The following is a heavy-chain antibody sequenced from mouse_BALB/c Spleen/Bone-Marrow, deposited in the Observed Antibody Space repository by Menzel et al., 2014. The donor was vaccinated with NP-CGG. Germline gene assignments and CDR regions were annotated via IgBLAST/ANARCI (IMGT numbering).Heavy chain of an antibody. D-gene: IGHD2-4*01. J-gene: IGHJ1*01. Sequence: QVQLQQSGAEMVKPGASVKLSCKASGDIFTSYYMYWVKQRPGQGLEWIGGINPNNSGTNFNEKFKSEATLTADKSSSTAYMELSSLTSEDSAVYYCARGRYDSDGWYFDVWGAGTTVTVSS. V-gene: IGHV1-53*01. CDR3: ARGRYDSDGWYFDV. CDR2: INPNNSGT. CDR1: GDIFTSYY.